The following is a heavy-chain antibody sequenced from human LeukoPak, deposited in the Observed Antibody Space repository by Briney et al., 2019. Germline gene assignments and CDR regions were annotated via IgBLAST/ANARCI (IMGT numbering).Heavy chain of an antibody. V-gene: IGHV4-39*01. CDR1: GGSISSSSYY. Sequence: SETLSLTCTVSGGSISSSSYYWGWIRQPPGKGLEWIGSIYYSGSTYYNPSLRSRVTISVDTSKNQFSLKLSSVTAADTAVYYCARYLHISAPFDVWGQGTLVTVSS. CDR3: ARYLHISAPFDV. CDR2: IYYSGST. J-gene: IGHJ4*02. D-gene: IGHD2-21*01.